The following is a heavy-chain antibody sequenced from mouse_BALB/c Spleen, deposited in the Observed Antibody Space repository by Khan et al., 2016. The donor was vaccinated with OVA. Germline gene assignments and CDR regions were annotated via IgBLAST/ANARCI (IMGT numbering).Heavy chain of an antibody. J-gene: IGHJ4*01. D-gene: IGHD6-1*01. V-gene: IGHV5-12-2*01. Sequence: EVLLVESGGDLVQPGGSLKLSCAASGFTFSSYTMSWVRQTPEKGLEWVAFISKGGYSTYYPDTVKGRFTISRDNATNTLYLQMSSLTSEDTAMYYCATPSHTEYDYVMDYWGQGTSVTVSS. CDR2: ISKGGYST. CDR1: GFTFSSYT. CDR3: ATPSHTEYDYVMDY.